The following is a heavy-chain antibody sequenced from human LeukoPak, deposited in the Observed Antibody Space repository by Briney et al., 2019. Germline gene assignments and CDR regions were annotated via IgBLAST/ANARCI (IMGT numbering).Heavy chain of an antibody. CDR1: GFTFSNYG. J-gene: IGHJ4*02. V-gene: IGHV3-30*02. CDR3: AKDLSYTAMVQSYFDY. CDR2: IRYDGSNK. Sequence: PGGSLRLSCAASGFTFSNYGMHWVRQAPGKGLEWVAFIRYDGSNKYYADSVKGRFTISRDNSKNTVYLQMNSLRAEDTAVYYCAKDLSYTAMVQSYFDYWGQGTLVTVSS. D-gene: IGHD5-18*01.